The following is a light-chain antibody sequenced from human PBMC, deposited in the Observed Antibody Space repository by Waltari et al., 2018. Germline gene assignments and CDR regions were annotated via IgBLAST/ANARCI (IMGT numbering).Light chain of an antibody. CDR1: SSDVGGYDH. V-gene: IGLV2-8*01. CDR3: CSYAGTNNLGV. J-gene: IGLJ3*02. CDR2: EVT. Sequence: QSALTQPPSASGSPGQSVTISCTGTSSDVGGYDHVSWYQQHPGKAPKLMICEVTKRPSGVPDRFSGSKSGNTAYLTVSGLQAEDEADYYCCSYAGTNNLGVFGGGTKLTVL.